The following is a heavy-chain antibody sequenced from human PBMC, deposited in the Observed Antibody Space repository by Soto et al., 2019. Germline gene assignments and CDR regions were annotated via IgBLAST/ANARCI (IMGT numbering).Heavy chain of an antibody. Sequence: ESLNISCKGSGYSFTSYWISWVRQMPGKGLEWMGRIDPSDSYTNYSPSFQGHVTISADKSISTAYLQWSSLKASDTAMYYCARQSVVVPAAAYYYYYGMDVWGQGTTVTVSS. CDR2: IDPSDSYT. D-gene: IGHD2-2*01. V-gene: IGHV5-10-1*01. CDR3: ARQSVVVPAAAYYYYYGMDV. J-gene: IGHJ6*02. CDR1: GYSFTSYW.